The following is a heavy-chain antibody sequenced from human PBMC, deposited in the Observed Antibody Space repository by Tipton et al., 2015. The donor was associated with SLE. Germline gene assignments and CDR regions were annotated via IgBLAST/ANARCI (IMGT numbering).Heavy chain of an antibody. D-gene: IGHD6-6*01. CDR1: GFTFSSYG. CDR2: IRYDGSNK. V-gene: IGHV3-30*02. Sequence: SLRLSCAASGFTFSSYGMHWVRQAPGTGLGWVAFIRYDGSNKYYADSVKGRLTIPRDSSKNTLYLQMNSLRAEDTAVYYCARRGYSSSFRLDYWGQGTLVTVSS. J-gene: IGHJ4*02. CDR3: ARRGYSSSFRLDY.